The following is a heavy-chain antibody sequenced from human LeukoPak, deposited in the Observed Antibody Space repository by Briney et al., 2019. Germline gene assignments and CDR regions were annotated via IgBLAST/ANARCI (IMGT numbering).Heavy chain of an antibody. CDR1: GDSVSSNSAA. CDR3: AREGIAVAGTGYYFDY. Sequence: SQTLSLTCAIFGDSVSSNSAAWNWIRQSPSRGLEWLGRTYYRSKWYNDYAVSVKSRITINPDTSKNQFSLQLNSVTPEDTAVYYCAREGIAVAGTGYYFDYWGQGTLVTVSS. D-gene: IGHD6-19*01. CDR2: TYYRSKWYN. J-gene: IGHJ4*02. V-gene: IGHV6-1*01.